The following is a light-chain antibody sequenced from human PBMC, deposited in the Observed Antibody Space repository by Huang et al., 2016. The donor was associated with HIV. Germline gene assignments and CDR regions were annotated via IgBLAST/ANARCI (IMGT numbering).Light chain of an antibody. CDR3: QHYDNLRT. J-gene: IGKJ1*01. V-gene: IGKV1-33*01. Sequence: DIQMTQSPSSLSASVGDRVTITCQASQDISNYLNWYQQKPGKAPKLLIYDASNLETGVSSRFSVSGSGTDFTFTISSLHPEDIATYYCQHYDNLRTFGQGTKVEIK. CDR2: DAS. CDR1: QDISNY.